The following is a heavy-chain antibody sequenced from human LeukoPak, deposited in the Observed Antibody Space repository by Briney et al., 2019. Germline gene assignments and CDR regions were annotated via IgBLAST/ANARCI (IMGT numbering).Heavy chain of an antibody. D-gene: IGHD3-9*01. Sequence: ASVKVSCKASGYTFTGYYMHWVRQAPGQGLEWMGWINPNSGGTNYAQKFQGRVTMTRDTSISTAYMELSRLRSDDTAVYYCARALYVLRYFDWLSILGYWGQGTLVTVSS. V-gene: IGHV1-2*02. CDR3: ARALYVLRYFDWLSILGY. J-gene: IGHJ4*02. CDR2: INPNSGGT. CDR1: GYTFTGYY.